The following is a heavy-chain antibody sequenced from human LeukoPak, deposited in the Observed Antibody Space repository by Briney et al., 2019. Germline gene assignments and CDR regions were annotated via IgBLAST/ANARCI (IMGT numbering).Heavy chain of an antibody. Sequence: SQTLSLTCAVSGGSISSGSYSWTWIRQPPGKGLEWIGYIYYSGSTYYNPSLKSRVTISVDTSKNQFSLKLSSVTAADAAVYFCARYDYDDYVLDYWGQGALATVSS. V-gene: IGHV4-30-4*07. D-gene: IGHD4-17*01. CDR2: IYYSGST. CDR1: GGSISSGSYS. J-gene: IGHJ4*02. CDR3: ARYDYDDYVLDY.